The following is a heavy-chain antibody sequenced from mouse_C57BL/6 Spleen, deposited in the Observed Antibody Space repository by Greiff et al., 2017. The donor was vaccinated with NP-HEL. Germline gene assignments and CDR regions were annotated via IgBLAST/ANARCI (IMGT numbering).Heavy chain of an antibody. D-gene: IGHD2-2*01. V-gene: IGHV1-64*01. CDR3: ARSPYMVTKAMDY. Sequence: QVQLQQPGAELVKPGASVKLSCKASGYTFTSYWMHWVKQRPGQGLEWIGMIHPNSGSTNYNEKFKSKATLTVDKSSSTTYMQLSSLTSEDSAVYYCARSPYMVTKAMDYWGQGTSVTVSS. CDR1: GYTFTSYW. CDR2: IHPNSGST. J-gene: IGHJ4*01.